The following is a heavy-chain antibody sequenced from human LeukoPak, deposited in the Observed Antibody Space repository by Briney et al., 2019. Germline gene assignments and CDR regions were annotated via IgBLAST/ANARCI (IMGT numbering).Heavy chain of an antibody. D-gene: IGHD3-10*01. CDR1: GYTFTSYG. Sequence: ASVKVSCKASGYTFTSYGISWVRQAPGQGLEWMGWISAYNGNTNYAQKLQGRATMTTDTSTSTAYMELRSLRSDDTAVYYCARARMYYYGSGSYYNVGPFDYWGQGTLVTVSS. V-gene: IGHV1-18*01. CDR2: ISAYNGNT. CDR3: ARARMYYYGSGSYYNVGPFDY. J-gene: IGHJ4*02.